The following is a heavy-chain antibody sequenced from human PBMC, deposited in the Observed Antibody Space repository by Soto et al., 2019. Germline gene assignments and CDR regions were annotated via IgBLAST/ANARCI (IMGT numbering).Heavy chain of an antibody. J-gene: IGHJ6*02. CDR3: ATDRYISPAWDGMDV. D-gene: IGHD5-12*01. CDR2: MSSSAGRT. CDR1: GVTVSSYA. Sequence: EVQLLESGGGLLQPGGSLRLSCAVSGVTVSSYAMNWVRQAPGKGLEWVSTMSSSAGRTYYADSVKGRFTISRDNSKNTLYLQMNGLRAEDTAVYYCATDRYISPAWDGMDVWGQGTTVTVSS. V-gene: IGHV3-23*01.